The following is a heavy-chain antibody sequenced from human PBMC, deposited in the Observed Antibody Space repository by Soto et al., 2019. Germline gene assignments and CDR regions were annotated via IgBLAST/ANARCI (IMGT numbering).Heavy chain of an antibody. D-gene: IGHD4-17*01. V-gene: IGHV1-3*05. Sequence: VKLVRSGAGEKKPGAPGKVSSKASGYTFTTYAMHWVGQAPGKRLEWLGWINAGNGNTKYSQKFQGRVTITRDTSASTAYMELSSLRSEDTAVYYCARDGYGDYVDYYYYYGMDVWGQGTTVTVSS. CDR2: INAGNGNT. CDR1: GYTFTTYA. CDR3: ARDGYGDYVDYYYYYGMDV. J-gene: IGHJ6*02.